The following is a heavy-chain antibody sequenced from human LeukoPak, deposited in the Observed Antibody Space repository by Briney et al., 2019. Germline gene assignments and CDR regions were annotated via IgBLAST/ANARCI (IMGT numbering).Heavy chain of an antibody. CDR2: ISGSGGST. CDR1: GFTFSSYA. V-gene: IGHV3-23*01. Sequence: AGGSLRLSCAASGFTFSSYAMSWVRQAPGKGLECVSAISGSGGSTYYADSVKGRFTISRDNSKNTLYLQMNSLRAEDTAVYYCAKDLRKPIIAVAGPDAFDIWGQGTMVTISS. D-gene: IGHD6-19*01. CDR3: AKDLRKPIIAVAGPDAFDI. J-gene: IGHJ3*02.